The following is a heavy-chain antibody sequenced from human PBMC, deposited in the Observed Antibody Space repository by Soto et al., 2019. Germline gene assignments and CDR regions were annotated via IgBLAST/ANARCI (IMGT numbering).Heavy chain of an antibody. Sequence: QITLKESGPTLVKPTQTLTLTCTFSGFSLSTSGVGVGWIRQPPGKALEWLALIYWDDDKRYSPSLKSRLTITKDTXXNXVXXTMTNMDPVDTATYYCAHRLIAAAGGGPTTPSFDIWGQGTMVTVSS. CDR3: AHRLIAAAGGGPTTPSFDI. V-gene: IGHV2-5*02. CDR2: IYWDDDK. J-gene: IGHJ3*02. CDR1: GFSLSTSGVG. D-gene: IGHD6-13*01.